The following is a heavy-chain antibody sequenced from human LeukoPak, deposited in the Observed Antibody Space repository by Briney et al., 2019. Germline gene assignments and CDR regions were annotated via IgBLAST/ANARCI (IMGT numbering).Heavy chain of an antibody. CDR2: ISGSGGST. J-gene: IGHJ3*01. Sequence: PGGSLRLSCAASGFTFSSYAMSWVRRAPGKGLQWVSAISGSGGSTYYADSVKGRFTISRDNSKNTLYLQMNSLRPEDTAVYYCARCTASCYANAFDVWGQGTLLTVSS. CDR3: ARCTASCYANAFDV. V-gene: IGHV3-23*01. CDR1: GFTFSSYA. D-gene: IGHD2-2*01.